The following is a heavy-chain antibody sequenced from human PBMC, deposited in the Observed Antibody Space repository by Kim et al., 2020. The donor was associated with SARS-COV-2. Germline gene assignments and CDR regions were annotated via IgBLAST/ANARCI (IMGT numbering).Heavy chain of an antibody. CDR3: AKADYYDILTGYESYYYYYGMDV. D-gene: IGHD3-9*01. J-gene: IGHJ6*02. V-gene: IGHV3-9*01. CDR2: ISWNSGSI. Sequence: GGSLRLSCAASGFTFDDYAMHWVRQAPGKGLEWVSGISWNSGSIGYADSVKGRFTISRDNAKNSLYLQMNSLRAEDTALYYCAKADYYDILTGYESYYYYYGMDVWGQRTTVTVSS. CDR1: GFTFDDYA.